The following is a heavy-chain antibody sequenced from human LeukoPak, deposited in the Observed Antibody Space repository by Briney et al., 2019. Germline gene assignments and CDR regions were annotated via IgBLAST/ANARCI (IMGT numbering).Heavy chain of an antibody. Sequence: ASVKVSCKASGYTFTGYYMHWVRQAPGQGLEWMGWINPNSGGTNYAQEFQGRVTMTRDTSISTAYMELSRLRSDDTAVYYCAREGIAAAWFDPWGQGTLVTVSS. V-gene: IGHV1-2*02. CDR1: GYTFTGYY. CDR2: INPNSGGT. D-gene: IGHD6-13*01. CDR3: AREGIAAAWFDP. J-gene: IGHJ5*02.